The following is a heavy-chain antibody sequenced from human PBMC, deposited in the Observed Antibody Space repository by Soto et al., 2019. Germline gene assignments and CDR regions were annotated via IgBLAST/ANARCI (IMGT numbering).Heavy chain of an antibody. CDR3: ARGRRRAAAGKDYYYYYYMDV. CDR2: IYYSGST. J-gene: IGHJ6*03. D-gene: IGHD6-13*01. Sequence: QVQLQESGPGLVKPSQTLSLTCTVSGGSISSGGYYWSWISQHPGKGLEWIGYIYYSGSTYYNPSLKSRVTTSVDTSKNQFSLKLSSVTAADTAVYYCARGRRRAAAGKDYYYYYYMDVWGKGTTVTVSS. CDR1: GGSISSGGYY. V-gene: IGHV4-31*03.